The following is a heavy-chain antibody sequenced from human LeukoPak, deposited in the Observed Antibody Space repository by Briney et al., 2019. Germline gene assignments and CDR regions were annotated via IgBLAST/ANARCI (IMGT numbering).Heavy chain of an antibody. CDR2: IWSDATNQ. V-gene: IGHV3-33*06. J-gene: IGHJ4*02. D-gene: IGHD4-11*01. CDR1: VFTFCHFG. Sequence: RGSLRLSCEPSVFTFCHFGMHWVREAPGKRVGWVGVIWSDATNQYYGDPVKGRFTITRDNFKKTVSLQMDSLRAEDTAVYYCAKDAQRGFDYSNSLEHWGQGSLVTVSS. CDR3: AKDAQRGFDYSNSLEH.